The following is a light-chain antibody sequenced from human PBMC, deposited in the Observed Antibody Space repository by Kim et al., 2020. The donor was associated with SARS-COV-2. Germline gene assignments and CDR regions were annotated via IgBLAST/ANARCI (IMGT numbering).Light chain of an antibody. CDR1: KLGDRY. CDR2: QDT. Sequence: VAPGQTATITCSGDKLGDRYAFWYQQKPGQSPVLVIYQDTERPSGIPERFSGSNSGNTATLTISGTQALDEADYYCQAWDSSTAVFGTGTKVTVL. CDR3: QAWDSSTAV. V-gene: IGLV3-1*01. J-gene: IGLJ1*01.